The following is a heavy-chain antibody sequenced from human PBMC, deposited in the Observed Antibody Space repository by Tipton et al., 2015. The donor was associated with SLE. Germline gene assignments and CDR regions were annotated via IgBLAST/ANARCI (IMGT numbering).Heavy chain of an antibody. CDR3: ATEESGSGSLPV. CDR2: IKSDGTTT. J-gene: IGHJ4*02. CDR1: GLTFSDYW. Sequence: SLRLSCAASGLTFSDYWMHWVRQTPGKGLVWVSRIKSDGTTTTYADSVKGRFTISRDNAGNTLYLQMNSLRAEDTALYYCATEESGSGSLPVWGRGTLVTVSS. V-gene: IGHV3-74*01. D-gene: IGHD3-10*01.